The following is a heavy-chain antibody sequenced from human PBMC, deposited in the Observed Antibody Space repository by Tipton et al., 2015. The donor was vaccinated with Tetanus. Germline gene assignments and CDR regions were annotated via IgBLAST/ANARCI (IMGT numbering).Heavy chain of an antibody. CDR2: IIPIFGTA. Sequence: QSGPEVKKPGSSVKVSCKASGGTFSSYAISWVRQAPGQGLEWMGGIIPIFGTANYAQKFQGRVTITADKSTSTAYMELSSLRSEDTAVYFCARDGEYSSGWYAVPYFDYWGQGTLVTVSS. V-gene: IGHV1-69*06. CDR3: ARDGEYSSGWYAVPYFDY. J-gene: IGHJ4*02. D-gene: IGHD6-19*01. CDR1: GGTFSSYA.